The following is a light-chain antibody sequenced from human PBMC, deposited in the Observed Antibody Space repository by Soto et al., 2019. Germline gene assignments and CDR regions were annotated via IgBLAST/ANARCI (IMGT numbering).Light chain of an antibody. CDR3: CSSATSGVV. V-gene: IGLV2-23*01. CDR1: SNDVGFSKF. CDR2: EGT. J-gene: IGLJ2*01. Sequence: QSALTQPASVSASPGQSITISCTATSNDVGFSKFVSWYQQQPGKSPQVLVYEGTKRPSGVSLRFSGSHSVNAASLTISDIHIEDEADYYCCSSATSGVVFGGGTKLTVL.